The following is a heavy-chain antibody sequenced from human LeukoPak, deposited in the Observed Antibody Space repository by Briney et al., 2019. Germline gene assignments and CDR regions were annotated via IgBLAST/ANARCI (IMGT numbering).Heavy chain of an antibody. D-gene: IGHD3-22*01. Sequence: EASVKVSCKASGYTFTGYSMHWVRQAPGQGLEWMGWINPNSGGTNYAQKFQGRVTMTRDTSISTAYMELSRLRSDDTAVYYCAIGAYYYDSSGPWDYWGQGTLVTVSS. J-gene: IGHJ4*02. V-gene: IGHV1-2*02. CDR1: GYTFTGYS. CDR2: INPNSGGT. CDR3: AIGAYYYDSSGPWDY.